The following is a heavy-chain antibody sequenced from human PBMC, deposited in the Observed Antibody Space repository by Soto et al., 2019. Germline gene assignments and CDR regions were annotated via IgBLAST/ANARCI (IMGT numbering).Heavy chain of an antibody. V-gene: IGHV3-74*01. CDR3: TRGRENYSYFDY. D-gene: IGHD4-4*01. CDR1: GFTLSTYW. J-gene: IGHJ4*02. CDR2: INSDGSST. Sequence: EVQLVESGGGLVQPGGSLRLSCAASGFTLSTYWMHWVRQAPGEGLVWVSRINSDGSSTIYADSVNGRFTISREHAKNTVYLQMNILRAEDTAVYYCTRGRENYSYFDYWGQGILVTVSS.